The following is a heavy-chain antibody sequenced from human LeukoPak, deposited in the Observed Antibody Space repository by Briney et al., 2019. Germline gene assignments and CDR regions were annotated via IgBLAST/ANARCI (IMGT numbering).Heavy chain of an antibody. CDR2: ISNSGTTR. CDR1: GFTFSDYY. D-gene: IGHD6-19*01. CDR3: ARDQTGITVAATGWFDP. Sequence: GGSLRLSCAASGFTFSDYYMSWIRQAPGRGLEWVSCISNSGTTRYYADSVKGRFTISRDNAKNSLYLQMNSLRAEDTAVYYCARDQTGITVAATGWFDPWGQGTLVTVSS. J-gene: IGHJ5*02. V-gene: IGHV3-11*04.